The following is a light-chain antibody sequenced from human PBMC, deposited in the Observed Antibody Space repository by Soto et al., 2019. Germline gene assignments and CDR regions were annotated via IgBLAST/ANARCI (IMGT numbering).Light chain of an antibody. V-gene: IGKV1-5*03. CDR2: KAS. CDR1: QSISTW. J-gene: IGKJ2*01. Sequence: DIQMTQSPSTLSASVGDRVTITCRASQSISTWLAWFQQKPGKAPKLLISKASNLESGVPSRFSGSGSGTEFTLTISSLQPDDFATYYCQQYNSYSLYTFGQGTKLEIK. CDR3: QQYNSYSLYT.